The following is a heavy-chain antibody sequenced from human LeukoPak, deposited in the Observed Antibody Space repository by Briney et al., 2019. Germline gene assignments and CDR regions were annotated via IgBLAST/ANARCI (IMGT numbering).Heavy chain of an antibody. D-gene: IGHD3-10*01. V-gene: IGHV4-34*01. CDR1: GGSFSGYN. J-gene: IGHJ3*02. CDR2: INHSGST. CDR3: ARGIPEIPRRITMVRGVTLGAFDI. Sequence: SETLSLTCAVYGGSFSGYNWSWIRQPPGKGLEWIGEINHSGSTNYNPSLKSRVTISVDTSKNQFSLKLSSVTAADTAVYYCARGIPEIPRRITMVRGVTLGAFDIWGQGTMVTVSS.